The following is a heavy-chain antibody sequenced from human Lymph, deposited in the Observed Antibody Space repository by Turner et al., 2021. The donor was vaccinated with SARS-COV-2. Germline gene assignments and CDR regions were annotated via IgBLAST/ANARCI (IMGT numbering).Heavy chain of an antibody. V-gene: IGHV1-69*01. CDR2: IIPIVGTA. J-gene: IGHJ4*02. CDR1: GGTFSSYA. CDR3: ARGSRDCSSTSCYPFFDY. Sequence: QVQLVQSGAEVKKPGSSVKVSCKASGGTFSSYAISWVRQAPGQGLEWMGEIIPIVGTANYAQKFQGRVTITADASTSTAHMELSSLRSKDTAVYYCARGSRDCSSTSCYPFFDYWGQGTLVTVSS. D-gene: IGHD2-2*01.